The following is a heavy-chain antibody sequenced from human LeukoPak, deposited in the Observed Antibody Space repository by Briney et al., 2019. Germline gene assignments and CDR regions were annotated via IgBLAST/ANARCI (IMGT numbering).Heavy chain of an antibody. J-gene: IGHJ6*02. V-gene: IGHV1-2*02. CDR3: ARRYLPLWFGELSGGLGMDV. CDR1: GYTFTDYY. Sequence: ASVKVSCKASGYTFTDYYMHWVRQAPGQGLEWMGWINPNSGGTNYAQKFQGRVTMTRGTSISTAYMELSRLRSDDTAVYYCARRYLPLWFGELSGGLGMDVWGQGTTVTVSS. CDR2: INPNSGGT. D-gene: IGHD3-10*01.